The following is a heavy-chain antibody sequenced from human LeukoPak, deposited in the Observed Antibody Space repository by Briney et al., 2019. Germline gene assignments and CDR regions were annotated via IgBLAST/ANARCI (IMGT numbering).Heavy chain of an antibody. Sequence: SQTLSLTCTASGGSISSASYYWSWIRPPAGKGLEWIMRIYTSGSNNYNPSLESRITISIDTSKNQFSLKLSSVTAADTAVYYGARRYGDYGYGWFDPWGQGTLVTVSS. J-gene: IGHJ5*02. CDR3: ARRYGDYGYGWFDP. CDR1: GGSISSASYY. CDR2: IYTSGSN. V-gene: IGHV4-61*02. D-gene: IGHD4-17*01.